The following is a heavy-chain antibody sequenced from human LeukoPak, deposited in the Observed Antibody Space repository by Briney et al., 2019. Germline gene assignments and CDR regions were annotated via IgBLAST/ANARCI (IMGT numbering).Heavy chain of an antibody. J-gene: IGHJ5*02. CDR2: ISYDGSNK. D-gene: IGHD3-10*01. CDR3: AKDGARWFGELLPASPFDP. Sequence: PGGSLRLSCAASEFSVGSNYMHWVRQAPGKGLEWVAVISYDGSNKYYADSVKGRFTISRDNSKNTLYLQMNSLRAEDTAVYYCAKDGARWFGELLPASPFDPWGQGTLVTVSS. CDR1: EFSVGSNY. V-gene: IGHV3-30*18.